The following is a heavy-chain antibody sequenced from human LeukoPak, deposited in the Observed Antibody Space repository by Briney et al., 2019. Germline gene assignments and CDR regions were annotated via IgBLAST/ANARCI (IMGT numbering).Heavy chain of an antibody. Sequence: PGGSLRLSCVASGFTFTVYYMSWIRQAPGKGLEWVSYISSTVITTYYADSVKGRFTISRDNAKNSLYLQMNSLRAEDTAVYYCVRSVYNWNDVDYWGQGTLVTVSS. V-gene: IGHV3-11*01. J-gene: IGHJ4*02. CDR2: ISSTVITT. CDR3: VRSVYNWNDVDY. D-gene: IGHD1-20*01. CDR1: GFTFTVYY.